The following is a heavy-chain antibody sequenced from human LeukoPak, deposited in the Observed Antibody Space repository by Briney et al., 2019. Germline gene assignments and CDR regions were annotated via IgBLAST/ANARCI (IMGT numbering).Heavy chain of an antibody. Sequence: GGSLRLSCAASGFTFSNYAMSWVRQAPGKGLEWVSGISGSVGSTYYADSVKGRFTISRDNSKNTLYLQMNSLRAEDTAVYYCTSCGTSRPWGQGTLVTVSS. CDR2: ISGSVGST. CDR1: GFTFSNYA. J-gene: IGHJ5*02. CDR3: TSCGTSRP. D-gene: IGHD2-15*01. V-gene: IGHV3-23*01.